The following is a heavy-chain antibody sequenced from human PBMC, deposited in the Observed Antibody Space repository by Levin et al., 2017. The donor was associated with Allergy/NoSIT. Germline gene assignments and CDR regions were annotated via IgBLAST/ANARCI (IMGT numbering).Heavy chain of an antibody. V-gene: IGHV3-74*01. CDR3: VRGDYVGSGRLDGHFDY. J-gene: IGHJ4*02. CDR1: GITFSGYW. D-gene: IGHD4-23*01. CDR2: VKSDGSST. Sequence: PGGSLRLSCTASGITFSGYWMHWVRQAPGKGLVWVSRVKSDGSSTGYADSVKDRFTISRDNAKNTLFLQMNSLRAGDTAVYYCVRGDYVGSGRLDGHFDYWGRGTLVSVSS.